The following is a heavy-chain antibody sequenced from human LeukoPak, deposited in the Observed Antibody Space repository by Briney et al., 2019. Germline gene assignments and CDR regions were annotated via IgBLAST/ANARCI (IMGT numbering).Heavy chain of an antibody. J-gene: IGHJ5*02. CDR2: INHSGST. D-gene: IGHD2-2*01. Sequence: SETLSLTCSVYGGSFSGYYWSWIRQPPGKGLEWIGEINHSGSTNYNPSLKSRITISVDTSKNQFSLKLSSVTAADTAVYYCARRRCSSTSCYAYRVVVNWFDPWGQGTLVTVSS. CDR1: GGSFSGYY. V-gene: IGHV4-34*01. CDR3: ARRRCSSTSCYAYRVVVNWFDP.